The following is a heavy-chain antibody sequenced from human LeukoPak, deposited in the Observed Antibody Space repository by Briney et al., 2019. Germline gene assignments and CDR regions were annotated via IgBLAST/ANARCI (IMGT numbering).Heavy chain of an antibody. CDR3: AREREVSGAFDI. J-gene: IGHJ3*02. D-gene: IGHD1-14*01. Sequence: ASVKVSCKASGYTFTGYYMHWVRQAPGQGLEWMGRINPNSGGTNYAQKFQGRVTMTRDTSISTAYMELSRLRSDDTAVYYCAREREVSGAFDIWGQGTMVTVSS. V-gene: IGHV1-2*06. CDR2: INPNSGGT. CDR1: GYTFTGYY.